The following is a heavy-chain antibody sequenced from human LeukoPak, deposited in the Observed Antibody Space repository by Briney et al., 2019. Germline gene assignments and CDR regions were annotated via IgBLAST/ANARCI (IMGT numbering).Heavy chain of an antibody. CDR2: INPNSGGT. D-gene: IGHD3-10*01. Sequence: ASVKVSCKASGYSFTSYGFNWVRQAPGQGLEWMGWINPNSGGTNYAQKFQGWVTMTRDTSISTAYMELSRLRSDDTAVYYCARDALDYGSGSYYPDYWGQGTLVTVSS. V-gene: IGHV1-2*04. CDR3: ARDALDYGSGSYYPDY. CDR1: GYSFTSYG. J-gene: IGHJ4*02.